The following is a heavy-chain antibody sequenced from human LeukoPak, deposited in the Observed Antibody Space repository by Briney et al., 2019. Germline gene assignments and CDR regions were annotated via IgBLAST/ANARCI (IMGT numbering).Heavy chain of an antibody. CDR3: ARGGRSLPRLTTWFDP. V-gene: IGHV4-34*01. CDR1: Y. CDR2: MNHSGST. J-gene: IGHJ5*02. D-gene: IGHD4-11*01. Sequence: YWSWIRXPPGKGLEWIGEMNHSGSTNYNPSLKSRVTISVDTSKNHFSLNLSSVTAADTAVYYCARGGRSLPRLTTWFDPWGQGTLVTVSS.